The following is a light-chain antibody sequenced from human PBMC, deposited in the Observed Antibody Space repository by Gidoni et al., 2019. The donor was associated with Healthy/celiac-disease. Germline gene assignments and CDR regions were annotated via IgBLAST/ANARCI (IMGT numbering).Light chain of an antibody. CDR1: SSDVGGYNY. V-gene: IGLV2-14*01. CDR3: SSYTSSSTNYV. J-gene: IGLJ1*01. Sequence: QSALTQPASVSGSPGQSLTISCTGTSSDVGGYNYVSWYQQHPGKAPKLMIYDVSNRPSGVSNRFSGSKYGNTASLTISGLQAEDEADYYCSSYTSSSTNYVFGTGTKVTVL. CDR2: DVS.